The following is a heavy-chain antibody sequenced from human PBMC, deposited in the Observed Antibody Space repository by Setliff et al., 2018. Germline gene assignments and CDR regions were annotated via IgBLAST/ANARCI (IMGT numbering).Heavy chain of an antibody. CDR2: IRGSGDAT. D-gene: IGHD3-10*01. CDR1: GFTLNNAW. CDR3: GRAGKPYGIDV. V-gene: IGHV3-23*01. Sequence: GGSLRLSCEASGFTLNNAWISWVRQAPGKGLEWVSAIRGSGDATSYADSVKGRFTVSRDNSKSTFYLQMTSLRAEDTAAYYCGRAGKPYGIDVWGQGTMVTVSS. J-gene: IGHJ3*01.